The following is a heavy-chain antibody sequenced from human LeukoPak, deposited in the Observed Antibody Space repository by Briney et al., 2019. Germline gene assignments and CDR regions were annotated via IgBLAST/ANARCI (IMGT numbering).Heavy chain of an antibody. V-gene: IGHV3-23*01. Sequence: GGSLRLSCAASGFTFSSYAMSWVRQAPGKGLEWVSAISGSGGSTYYADSVQGRFTISRDNSKNTLHLQMNSLRAEDTAEYYCAKGIVNWGKYYFDYWGQGTLVTVSS. D-gene: IGHD7-27*01. CDR1: GFTFSSYA. CDR2: ISGSGGST. J-gene: IGHJ4*02. CDR3: AKGIVNWGKYYFDY.